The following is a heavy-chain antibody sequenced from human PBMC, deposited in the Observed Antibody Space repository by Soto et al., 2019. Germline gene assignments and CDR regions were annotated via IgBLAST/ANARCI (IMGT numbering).Heavy chain of an antibody. V-gene: IGHV4-4*02. CDR1: RGSIISINC. CDR2: IYHCGST. CDR3: ASRDYASSQ. D-gene: IGHD4-17*01. Sequence: SETLSLTYTVARGSIISINCWSWVRQPPGKGLEWIGEIYHCGSTNYNPSLKSRVTISVDKSKNQFSLKLSSVTAADTAVYYCASRDYASSQWGQGTLVTVSS. J-gene: IGHJ4*02.